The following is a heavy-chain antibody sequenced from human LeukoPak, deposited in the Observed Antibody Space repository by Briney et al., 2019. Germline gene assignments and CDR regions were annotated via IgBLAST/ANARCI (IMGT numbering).Heavy chain of an antibody. D-gene: IGHD3-22*01. J-gene: IGHJ4*02. V-gene: IGHV3-15*01. Sequence: GGSLRLSCAASGFTFSNAWMSWVRQAPGKGLEWVGRIKSKTDGGTTDYAAPVKGRFTISRDDSKNTLYLQMNSLKTEDTAVYYCTPEANYYDSSGYYYWGQGTLVTVFS. CDR3: TPEANYYDSSGYYY. CDR2: IKSKTDGGTT. CDR1: GFTFSNAW.